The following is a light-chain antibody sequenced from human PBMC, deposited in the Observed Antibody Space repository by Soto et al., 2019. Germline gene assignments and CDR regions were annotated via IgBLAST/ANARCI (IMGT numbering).Light chain of an antibody. J-gene: IGKJ1*01. CDR3: QQYGSSQWT. Sequence: IVLTQSPGTLSLSAWERATLSCKASQTVSSNYLACYQQRPGQAPRLLIYDASSRATGIPDRFSGSGSGTAVTLTISRLEPEDFAVYYCQQYGSSQWTFGQGTKVDIK. CDR1: QTVSSNY. CDR2: DAS. V-gene: IGKV3-20*01.